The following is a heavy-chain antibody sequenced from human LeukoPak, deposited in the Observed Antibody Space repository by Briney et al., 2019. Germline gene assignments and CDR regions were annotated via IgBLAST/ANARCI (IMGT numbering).Heavy chain of an antibody. Sequence: ASVKVSCKASGYTFTSYGISWVRQAPGQGLEWTGWISAYNGNTNYAQKLQGRVTMTTDTSTSTAYMELRSLRSDDTAVYYCAREKPYSYGYQHFDYWGQGTLVTVSS. D-gene: IGHD5-18*01. J-gene: IGHJ4*02. CDR2: ISAYNGNT. CDR1: GYTFTSYG. V-gene: IGHV1-18*01. CDR3: AREKPYSYGYQHFDY.